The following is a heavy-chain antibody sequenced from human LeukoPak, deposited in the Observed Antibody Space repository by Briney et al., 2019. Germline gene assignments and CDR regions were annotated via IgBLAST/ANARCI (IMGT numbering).Heavy chain of an antibody. J-gene: IGHJ5*02. D-gene: IGHD3-10*01. CDR1: GYTFTSYG. CDR3: ARDLITMVRGVITEYHWFDP. Sequence: ASVKVSCKASGYTFTSYGISWVRQAPGQGLEWMGWISAYNGNTNYAQKLQGRVTMTTDTSTSTAYMELRSLRSDDTAVYYCARDLITMVRGVITEYHWFDPWGQGTLVTVSS. CDR2: ISAYNGNT. V-gene: IGHV1-18*04.